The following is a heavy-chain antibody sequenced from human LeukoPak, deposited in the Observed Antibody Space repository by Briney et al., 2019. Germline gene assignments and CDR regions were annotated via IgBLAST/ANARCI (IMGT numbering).Heavy chain of an antibody. D-gene: IGHD3-10*01. Sequence: TGGSLRLSCAASGFTFSSYAMSWVRQAPGKGLEWVSIISGSGGSTYYAHSVKGRFTISRDNAKNSLYLQVNSLRAEDTAVYYCARERLSLVREVHLGLWGQGTLVTVSS. J-gene: IGHJ4*02. CDR1: GFTFSSYA. V-gene: IGHV3-23*01. CDR3: ARERLSLVREVHLGL. CDR2: ISGSGGST.